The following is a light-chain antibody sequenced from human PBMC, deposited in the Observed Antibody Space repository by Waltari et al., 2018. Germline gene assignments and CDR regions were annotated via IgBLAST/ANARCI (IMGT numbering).Light chain of an antibody. CDR3: QQYDNFPLT. CDR2: KAT. Sequence: DIPMTQSPSTLSASVGDRVTITCRASRSISKWLAWYQQKPGKAPKLLIYKATYLQSGVPSRFSGIGSGTEFTLTISSLQPDDFATYYCQQYDNFPLTFGGGTKVEIK. V-gene: IGKV1-5*03. CDR1: RSISKW. J-gene: IGKJ4*01.